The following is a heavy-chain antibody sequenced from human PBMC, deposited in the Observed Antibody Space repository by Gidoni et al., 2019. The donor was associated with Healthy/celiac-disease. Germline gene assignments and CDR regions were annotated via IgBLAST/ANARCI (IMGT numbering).Heavy chain of an antibody. Sequence: QVQLQESGPGLVKPSETLSLTCTVSGGSISSYYWSWIRQPPGTGLEWIGYNYYSGSTTSNPSFKGRVTISLDTPKNQFSRKLSSVTAADTAVYSCARSMTPVTSYGMEVWGQGTTVTVSS. CDR2: NYYSGST. CDR3: ARSMTPVTSYGMEV. J-gene: IGHJ6*02. D-gene: IGHD4-17*01. V-gene: IGHV4-59*01. CDR1: GGSISSYY.